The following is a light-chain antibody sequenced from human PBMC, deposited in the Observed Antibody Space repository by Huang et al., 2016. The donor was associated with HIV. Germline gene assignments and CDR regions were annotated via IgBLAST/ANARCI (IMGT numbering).Light chain of an antibody. CDR3: QHRSNWPPYT. J-gene: IGKJ2*01. Sequence: EIVLTQSPATMSLSLGERATLSCRASQSVSSYVRWYQQKPGQAPRLLIYDAPNRATGIPARFSGSGSGTDFTLTISSLEPEDFAVYYCQHRSNWPPYTFGQGTKLEIK. V-gene: IGKV3-11*01. CDR2: DAP. CDR1: QSVSSY.